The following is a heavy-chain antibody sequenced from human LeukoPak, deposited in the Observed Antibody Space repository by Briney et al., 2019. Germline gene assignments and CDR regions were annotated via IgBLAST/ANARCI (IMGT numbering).Heavy chain of an antibody. J-gene: IGHJ4*02. CDR2: INWNGGST. Sequence: PGGSLRLSCAASGFPFDDYGMSWVRPAPGKGREWVSGINWNGGSTGYADSVKGRFTISRDNAKNSLYLQMNSLRAEDTALYYCAREPYSGSYCWDYWGQGTLVTVSS. CDR3: AREPYSGSYCWDY. D-gene: IGHD1-26*01. CDR1: GFPFDDYG. V-gene: IGHV3-20*04.